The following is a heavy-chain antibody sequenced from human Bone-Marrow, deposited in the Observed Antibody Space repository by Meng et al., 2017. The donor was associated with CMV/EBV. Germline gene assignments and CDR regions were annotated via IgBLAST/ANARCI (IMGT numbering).Heavy chain of an antibody. CDR1: GFTFDDYA. CDR3: ARDRRGGSITIFGVAFDY. CDR2: ISWNSGST. V-gene: IGHV3-9*01. D-gene: IGHD3-3*01. J-gene: IGHJ4*02. Sequence: GGSLRLSCAASGFTFDDYAMHWVRQAPGKGLEWVSGISWNSGSTGYADSVKGRFTISRDNAKNSPYLQMNSLRPEDTALYYCARDRRGGSITIFGVAFDYWGQGTLVTVSS.